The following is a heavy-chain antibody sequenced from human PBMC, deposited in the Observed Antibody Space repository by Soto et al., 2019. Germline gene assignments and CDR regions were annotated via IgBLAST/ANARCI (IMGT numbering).Heavy chain of an antibody. CDR2: IWYDGSYK. V-gene: IGHV3-30*02. D-gene: IGHD3-16*01. CDR1: GFTFSSYG. CDR3: AKNFIPLSPDLYFDS. Sequence: PGGSLRLSCAASGFTFSSYGMHWVRQAPGKGLEWVAVIWYDGSYKSYEDSVKGRFTISRDNYKNTLHLQMDSLRAEDTAVYYCAKNFIPLSPDLYFDSWGQGALVTVSS. J-gene: IGHJ4*02.